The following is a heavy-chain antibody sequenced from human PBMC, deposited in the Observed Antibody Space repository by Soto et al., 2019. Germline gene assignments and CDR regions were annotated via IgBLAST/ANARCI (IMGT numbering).Heavy chain of an antibody. Sequence: ASVKVSCKASGYTFTSYYMHWVRQAPGQGLEWMGIINPSGGSTSYAQKFQGRVTMTRDTSTSTVYMELSSLRSEDTAVYYCASGGRGYSYGPYFDYWGQGTLVTVSS. CDR2: INPSGGST. D-gene: IGHD5-18*01. V-gene: IGHV1-46*01. CDR1: GYTFTSYY. CDR3: ASGGRGYSYGPYFDY. J-gene: IGHJ4*02.